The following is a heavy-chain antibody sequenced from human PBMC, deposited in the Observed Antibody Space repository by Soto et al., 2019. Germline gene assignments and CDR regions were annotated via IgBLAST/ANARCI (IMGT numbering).Heavy chain of an antibody. J-gene: IGHJ5*02. CDR1: GFTFSSYA. D-gene: IGHD5-12*01. CDR2: ISYDGSNK. Sequence: PGGSLRLSCAASGFTFSSYAMHWVRQAPGKGLEWVAVISYDGSNKYYADSVKGRFTISRDNSKNTLYLQMNSLRAEDTAVYYCARDHGLRWLQLNWFDPWGQGTLVTAPQ. CDR3: ARDHGLRWLQLNWFDP. V-gene: IGHV3-30-3*01.